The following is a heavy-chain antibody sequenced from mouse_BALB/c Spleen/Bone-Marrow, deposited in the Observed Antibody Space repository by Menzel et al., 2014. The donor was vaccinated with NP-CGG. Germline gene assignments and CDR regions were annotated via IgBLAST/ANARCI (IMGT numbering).Heavy chain of an antibody. J-gene: IGHJ4*01. D-gene: IGHD2-14*01. CDR2: IDPETGGT. CDR3: RVYYRYDGYAMDY. V-gene: IGHV1-15*01. Sequence: QVQLQQSGAELVRPGASVTLSCKASGYTFTDYEMHWVKQTPVHGLEWIGAIDPETGGTAYNQKFKGKATLTADKSSSTAYMELRSLTSEDSAVYYCRVYYRYDGYAMDYWGQGTSVTVSS. CDR1: GYTFTDYE.